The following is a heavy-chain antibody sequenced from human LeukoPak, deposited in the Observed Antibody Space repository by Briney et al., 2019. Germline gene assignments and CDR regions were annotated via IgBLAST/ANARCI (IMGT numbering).Heavy chain of an antibody. CDR3: AKPWSSGSYYNLNYYYYYGMDV. V-gene: IGHV3-23*01. CDR1: GFTFSSYA. J-gene: IGHJ6*02. D-gene: IGHD3-10*01. Sequence: PGGSLRLSCAASGFTFSSYAMSWVRQAPGKGLEWVSAISGSGGSTYYADSVKGRFTISRDNSKNTLYLQMNSLRAEDTAVYYCAKPWSSGSYYNLNYYYYYGMDVWGQGTTVTVSS. CDR2: ISGSGGST.